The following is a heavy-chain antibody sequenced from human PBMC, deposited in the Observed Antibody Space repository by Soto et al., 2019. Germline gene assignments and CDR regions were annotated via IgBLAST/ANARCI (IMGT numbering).Heavy chain of an antibody. CDR2: ISYDGSNK. Sequence: PGGSLRLSCAASGFTFSSYAMHWVRQAPGKGLEWVAVISYDGSNKYYADSVKGRFTISRDNSKNTLYLQMNSLRAEDTAVYYCESNVVVVDANRHWSQGTLVTVSS. CDR1: GFTFSSYA. V-gene: IGHV3-30-3*01. D-gene: IGHD2-15*01. CDR3: ESNVVVVDANRH. J-gene: IGHJ4*02.